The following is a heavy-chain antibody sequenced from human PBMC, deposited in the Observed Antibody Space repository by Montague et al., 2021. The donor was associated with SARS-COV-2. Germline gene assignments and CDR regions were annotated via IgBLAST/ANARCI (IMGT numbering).Heavy chain of an antibody. J-gene: IGHJ3*02. D-gene: IGHD6-19*01. CDR1: GYSISSGYC. V-gene: IGHV4-38-2*02. CDR3: AKVAGSHDTFDI. Sequence: SETLSLTCTVSGYSISSGYCWGWIRQPPGKGLEWIGTIYHSGSTYFNPSLESRVTISVDTSKNQFSLNLSSVTAADTAVYYCAKVAGSHDTFDIWGRGTMVTVSS. CDR2: IYHSGST.